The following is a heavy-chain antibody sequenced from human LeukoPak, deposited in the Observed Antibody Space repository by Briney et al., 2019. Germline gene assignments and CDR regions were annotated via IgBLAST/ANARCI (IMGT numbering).Heavy chain of an antibody. CDR2: IYYSGNT. D-gene: IGHD6-19*01. CDR1: GDSITSTNYY. CDR3: ARRAGRGLFDY. Sequence: SETLSLTCTVSGDSITSTNYYWGWFRQPPGKGLEWIGSIYYSGNTYYNPSLKSRVTMSVDTSKNQFSLNLSSVTAADTAVYYCARRAGRGLFDYWGQGTLVTVSS. V-gene: IGHV4-39*07. J-gene: IGHJ4*02.